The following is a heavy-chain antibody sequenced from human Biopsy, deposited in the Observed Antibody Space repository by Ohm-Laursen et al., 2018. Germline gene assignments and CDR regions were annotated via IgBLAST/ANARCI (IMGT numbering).Heavy chain of an antibody. D-gene: IGHD3-22*01. Sequence: SDTLSLTCTVSGDSISTYYWSWIRQPPGKGLQWIGYIYYTGNTDYNPSLQSRVTISVDTSKNHFSLRLRSMTSADTAMYYCARDRGYYSDRTVPGYFDLWGRGTLVTVSS. CDR2: IYYTGNT. V-gene: IGHV4-59*01. CDR1: GDSISTYY. J-gene: IGHJ2*01. CDR3: ARDRGYYSDRTVPGYFDL.